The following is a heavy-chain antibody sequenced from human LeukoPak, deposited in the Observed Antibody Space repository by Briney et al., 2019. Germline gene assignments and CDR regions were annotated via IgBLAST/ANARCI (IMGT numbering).Heavy chain of an antibody. J-gene: IGHJ4*02. V-gene: IGHV3-48*01. CDR3: AREWFGELI. D-gene: IGHD3-10*01. CDR2: VRHDSSDI. Sequence: GGSLRLSCAASGFTFNIYSMNWARQAPGKGLEWISFVRHDSSDIYYADSVRGRFTISRDNAYNSLHLQMNSLRADDTAVYYCAREWFGELIWGKGTLVTVSP. CDR1: GFTFNIYS.